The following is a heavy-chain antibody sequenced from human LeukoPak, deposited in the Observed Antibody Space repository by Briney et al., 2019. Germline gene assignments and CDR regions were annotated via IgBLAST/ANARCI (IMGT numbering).Heavy chain of an antibody. CDR3: AKDLGMVRGVNFDY. Sequence: GGSLRLSCAASGFTFSSYAMSWVRQAPGKGLEWVSAVSGSGGSTYYADSVKGRFTISRDNSKNTLYLQMNSLRAEDTAVYYCAKDLGMVRGVNFDYWGQGTLVNVSS. J-gene: IGHJ4*02. D-gene: IGHD3-10*01. CDR2: VSGSGGST. V-gene: IGHV3-23*01. CDR1: GFTFSSYA.